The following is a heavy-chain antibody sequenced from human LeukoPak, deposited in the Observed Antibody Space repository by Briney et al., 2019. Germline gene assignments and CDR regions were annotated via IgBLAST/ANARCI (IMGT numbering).Heavy chain of an antibody. V-gene: IGHV3-33*01. Sequence: GGSLRLSCAASGFTFSSYAMHWVRQAPGQGLEWVAVIWYDGSNKYYADSVKGRFTISRDNSKNTLYLQMNSLRAEDTAVYYCARDLGYCSSSSCGFISWGQGTLVTVSS. CDR1: GFTFSSYA. D-gene: IGHD2-2*01. CDR2: IWYDGSNK. J-gene: IGHJ5*02. CDR3: ARDLGYCSSSSCGFIS.